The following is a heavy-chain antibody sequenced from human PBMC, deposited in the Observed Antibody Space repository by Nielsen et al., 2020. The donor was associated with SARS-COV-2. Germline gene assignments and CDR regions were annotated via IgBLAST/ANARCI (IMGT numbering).Heavy chain of an antibody. J-gene: IGHJ4*02. D-gene: IGHD6-19*01. Sequence: GESLKISCAASGFTFSSYSMNWVRQAPGKGLEWVSSISSSSSYIYYADSVKGRFTISRDNAKNSLYLQMNSLRDEDTAVYYCARAGIAVAESRYWGQGTLVTVSS. CDR2: ISSSSSYI. V-gene: IGHV3-21*01. CDR3: ARAGIAVAESRY. CDR1: GFTFSSYS.